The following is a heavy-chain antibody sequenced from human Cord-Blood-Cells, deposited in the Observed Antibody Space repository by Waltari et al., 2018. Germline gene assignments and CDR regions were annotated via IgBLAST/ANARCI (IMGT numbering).Heavy chain of an antibody. J-gene: IGHJ3*02. Sequence: QVQLVQSGAEVKQPGSSVKVSCKASGGTFSSYAISWVRQAPGQGLEWMGRIIPIVGIASYAQKFKGRGTINEDKSAITAYRELRRLRSEDTAGYYCARVSSSSACDISGQGKMVTVSS. CDR1: GGTFSSYA. CDR3: ARVSSSSACDI. D-gene: IGHD6-6*01. CDR2: IIPIVGIA. V-gene: IGHV1-69*09.